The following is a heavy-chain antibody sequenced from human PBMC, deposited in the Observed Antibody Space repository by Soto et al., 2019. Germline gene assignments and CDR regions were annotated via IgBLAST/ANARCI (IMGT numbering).Heavy chain of an antibody. CDR3: ARQDRVVAEGRWFDP. J-gene: IGHJ5*02. V-gene: IGHV4-61*01. CDR2: IYYSGST. Sequence: PSETLSLTCTVSGGSVSSGSYYWSWIRQPPGKGLEWIGYIYYSGSTNYNPSLKSRVTISVDTSKNQFSLKLSSVTAADTAVYYCARQDRVVAEGRWFDPWGQGTLVTVSS. CDR1: GGSVSSGSYY. D-gene: IGHD2-15*01.